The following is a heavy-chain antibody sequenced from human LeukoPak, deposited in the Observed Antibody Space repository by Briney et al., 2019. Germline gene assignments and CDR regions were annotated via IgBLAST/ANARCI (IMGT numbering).Heavy chain of an antibody. Sequence: PSETLSLTCTVSGGSISSYYWSWIQQPPGKGLEWIGYIYYSGSTNYDPSLKSRVTISVDTSKNQFSPKLSSVTAADTAVYYCARAYYESSAYRHAVYFDYWGQGTLVTVSS. CDR1: GGSISSYY. CDR3: ARAYYESSAYRHAVYFDY. D-gene: IGHD3-22*01. CDR2: IYYSGST. V-gene: IGHV4-59*01. J-gene: IGHJ4*02.